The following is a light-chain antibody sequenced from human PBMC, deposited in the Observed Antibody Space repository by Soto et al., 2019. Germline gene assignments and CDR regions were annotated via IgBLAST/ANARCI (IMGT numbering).Light chain of an antibody. CDR2: GAS. V-gene: IGKV3-20*01. CDR3: QHYGSSPLT. Sequence: IVMTQSPGTLSLSPGERATLSCRASQSVSSTYLAWYQQKSGQSPRLLIYGASSRAAGIPARFSASGSGTDFTLTISRLEPEDFAVYYCQHYGSSPLTFGGGTKVDIK. CDR1: QSVSSTY. J-gene: IGKJ4*01.